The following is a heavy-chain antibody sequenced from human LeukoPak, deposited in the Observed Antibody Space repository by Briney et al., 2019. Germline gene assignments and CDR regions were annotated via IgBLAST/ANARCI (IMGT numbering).Heavy chain of an antibody. J-gene: IGHJ4*02. V-gene: IGHV1-2*02. D-gene: IGHD5-12*01. CDR1: GYTFTGYY. Sequence: EASVKVSCKASGYTFTGYYMHWVRQAPGQGLEWMGWINPNSGGTNYAQKFQGRVTMTEDTSTDTAYMELSSVRSEDTAVYYCATDLKPPYSGYDSPFDYWGQGTLVTVSS. CDR3: ATDLKPPYSGYDSPFDY. CDR2: INPNSGGT.